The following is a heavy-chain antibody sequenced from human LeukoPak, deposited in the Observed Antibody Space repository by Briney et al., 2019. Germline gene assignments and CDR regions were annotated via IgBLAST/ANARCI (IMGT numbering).Heavy chain of an antibody. CDR1: GFTFSTYS. CDR2: ISSSSRSI. D-gene: IGHD2-15*01. Sequence: GGSPRLSCAASGFTFSTYSMNWVRQTPGKGLEWVSSISSSSRSIYYADSVKGRFTISRDNAKNSLYLQMNSLRAEDTAVYYCAKDSLASDGGGPFDIWGQGTMVTVSS. V-gene: IGHV3-21*01. J-gene: IGHJ3*02. CDR3: AKDSLASDGGGPFDI.